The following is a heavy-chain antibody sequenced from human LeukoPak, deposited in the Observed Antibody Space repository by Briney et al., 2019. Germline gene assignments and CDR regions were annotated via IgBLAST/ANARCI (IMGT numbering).Heavy chain of an antibody. CDR3: ARGSGSYFRYYFDY. Sequence: SETLSLTCAVYGGSFSGYYWSWIRQPPGKGLEWIGEINHSGSTNYNPSLKSRVTISVDKSKNQFSLKLSSVTAADTAVYYCARGSGSYFRYYFDYWGQGTLVTVSS. CDR1: GGSFSGYY. CDR2: INHSGST. D-gene: IGHD1-26*01. V-gene: IGHV4-34*01. J-gene: IGHJ4*02.